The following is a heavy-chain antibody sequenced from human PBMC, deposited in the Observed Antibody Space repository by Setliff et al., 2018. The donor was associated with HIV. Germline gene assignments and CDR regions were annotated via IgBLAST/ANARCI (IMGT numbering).Heavy chain of an antibody. J-gene: IGHJ4*02. Sequence: GSLRLSCAASGFTFSGYWMSWVRQAPGKGLEWVANINQDGGETYYKDSVKGRLAISRDNANNSLHLQMNSLRVEDTAIYYRARAAPRAGAAPLAYDCWGQGTLVTVSS. CDR3: ARAAPRAGAAPLAYDC. CDR2: INQDGGET. D-gene: IGHD3-16*01. V-gene: IGHV3-7*01. CDR1: GFTFSGYW.